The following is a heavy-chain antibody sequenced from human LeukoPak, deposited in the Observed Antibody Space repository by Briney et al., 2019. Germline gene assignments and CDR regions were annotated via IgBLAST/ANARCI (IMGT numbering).Heavy chain of an antibody. Sequence: GGSLRLSCAASGFTFSSYWMHWVRQAPGKGLEWVANIKPDGSEKYYVDSVKGRFTISRDNAKNSLYLQMNSLRAEDTAVYYCARDYYYGSGSYLKWGQGTLVTVSS. D-gene: IGHD3-10*01. CDR3: ARDYYYGSGSYLK. CDR1: GFTFSSYW. CDR2: IKPDGSEK. V-gene: IGHV3-7*01. J-gene: IGHJ4*02.